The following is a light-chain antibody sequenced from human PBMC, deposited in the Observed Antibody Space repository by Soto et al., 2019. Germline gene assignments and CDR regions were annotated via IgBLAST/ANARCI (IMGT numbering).Light chain of an antibody. Sequence: DIVMTQSPLSLPVTPGEPASISCRSSQSLLHSNGYNYLDWYLQKLGHSPQLLIYLDSNRASGVPDRFRGSGSGTDFTLKISRVEAEDVGVYCCMQDVQTPWTYGQGTKVEIK. V-gene: IGKV2-28*01. CDR2: LDS. J-gene: IGKJ1*01. CDR3: MQDVQTPWT. CDR1: QSLLHSNGYNY.